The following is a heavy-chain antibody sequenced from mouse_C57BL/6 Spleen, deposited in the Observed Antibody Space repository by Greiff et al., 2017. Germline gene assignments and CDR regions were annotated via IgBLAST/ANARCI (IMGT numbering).Heavy chain of an antibody. CDR2: IDPENGDT. D-gene: IGHD2-2*01. Sequence: VQLQQSGAELVRPGASVKLSCTASGFNIKDDYMHWVKQRPEQGLEWIGWIDPENGDTEYASKFQGKATITADTSSNTAYLQLSSLTSEDTAVYYCTVVTRYYYAMDYWGQGTSVTVSS. CDR1: GFNIKDDY. V-gene: IGHV14-4*01. J-gene: IGHJ4*01. CDR3: TVVTRYYYAMDY.